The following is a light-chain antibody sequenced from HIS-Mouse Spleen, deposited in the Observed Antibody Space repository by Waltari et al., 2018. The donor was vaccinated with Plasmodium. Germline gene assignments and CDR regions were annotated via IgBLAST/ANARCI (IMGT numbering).Light chain of an antibody. J-gene: IGKJ3*01. Sequence: EIVMTHSPTTLSVSPGARATLSCRASQRGSSNLAWYQQKPGQAPRPLIYGASTRATGIPARFSGSGSGTEFTLTISSLQSEDFAVYYCQQYNNWSFTFGPGTKVDIK. CDR1: QRGSSN. CDR2: GAS. V-gene: IGKV3-15*01. CDR3: QQYNNWSFT.